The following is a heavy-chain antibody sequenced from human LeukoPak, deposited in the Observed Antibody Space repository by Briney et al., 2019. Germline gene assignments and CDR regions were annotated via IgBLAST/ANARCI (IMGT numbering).Heavy chain of an antibody. Sequence: GGSLRLSCAASGFTFSSYAMSWVRQAPGKGLEWVSAISGSGGSTYYADSVKGRFTISRDNSKNTLYLQMNSLRAEDTAVYYCAKAIIVLMVYAAADAFDIWGQGTMVTVSS. CDR3: AKAIIVLMVYAAADAFDI. CDR2: ISGSGGST. CDR1: GFTFSSYA. D-gene: IGHD2-8*01. V-gene: IGHV3-23*01. J-gene: IGHJ3*02.